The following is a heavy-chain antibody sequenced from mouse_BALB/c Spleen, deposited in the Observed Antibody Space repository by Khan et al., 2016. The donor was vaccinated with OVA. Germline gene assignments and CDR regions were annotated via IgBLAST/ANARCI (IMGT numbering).Heavy chain of an antibody. Sequence: EVKLLESGGGLVQPGGSLKLSCAASGFAFSRYWMSWVRQAPGKGLEWIGEINPDSSTINYTPSLKDKFIISRDNAKNTLYLQMSKVRSEDTALYYCARRYYYGHVDYWGQGTTLTVSS. CDR1: GFAFSRYW. CDR3: ARRYYYGHVDY. V-gene: IGHV4-1*02. J-gene: IGHJ2*01. CDR2: INPDSSTI. D-gene: IGHD1-1*01.